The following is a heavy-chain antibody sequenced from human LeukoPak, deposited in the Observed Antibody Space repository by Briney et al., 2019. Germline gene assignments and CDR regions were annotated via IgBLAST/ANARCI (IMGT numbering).Heavy chain of an antibody. CDR3: AKGANYYDSSGYLGDFDY. D-gene: IGHD3-22*01. J-gene: IGHJ4*02. CDR1: GFTFDDFA. Sequence: GGSLRLSCAASGFTFDDFAMHWVRQAPGKGLEWVSAISGSGGSTYYADSVKGRFTISRDNSKNTLYLQMNSLRAEDTAVYYCAKGANYYDSSGYLGDFDYWGQGTLVTVSS. CDR2: ISGSGGST. V-gene: IGHV3-23*01.